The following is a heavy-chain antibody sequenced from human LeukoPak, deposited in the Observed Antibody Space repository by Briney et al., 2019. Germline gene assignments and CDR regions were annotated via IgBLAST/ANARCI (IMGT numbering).Heavy chain of an antibody. CDR2: ISSSSSTI. CDR3: ARGYCSSTSCYYGDFDY. Sequence: GGSLRLSCAASGFTFSSYSMNWVRQAPGKGLEWVSYISSSSSTIYYADSVKGRFTISRDNAKNSLYLQMNSLRAEDTAVYYCARGYCSSTSCYYGDFDYWGQGTLVTVSS. V-gene: IGHV3-48*01. CDR1: GFTFSSYS. D-gene: IGHD2-2*01. J-gene: IGHJ4*02.